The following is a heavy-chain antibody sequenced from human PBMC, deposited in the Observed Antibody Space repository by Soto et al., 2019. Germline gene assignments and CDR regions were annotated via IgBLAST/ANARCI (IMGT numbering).Heavy chain of an antibody. CDR2: FYYSGST. D-gene: IGHD3-3*01. CDR1: GDSIRNYF. V-gene: IGHV4-59*01. J-gene: IGHJ4*02. CDR3: ARADHWSGYYAFEY. Sequence: LSLTCAVSGDSIRNYFWNWIRQSPEKGLEWIGYFYYSGSTNYNPSLSGRVTISLDTPKKQLSLRLSSVTAEDTAVYYCARADHWSGYYAFEYWGQGIQVTVSS.